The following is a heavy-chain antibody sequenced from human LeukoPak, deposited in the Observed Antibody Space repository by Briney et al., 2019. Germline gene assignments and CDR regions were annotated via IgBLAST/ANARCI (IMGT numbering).Heavy chain of an antibody. J-gene: IGHJ4*02. D-gene: IGHD3-9*01. V-gene: IGHV1-18*01. CDR3: AGDYDILTGYALFDY. CDR1: GYTFTSYG. Sequence: ASVKVSCKASGYTFTSYGISWVRQAPGQGLEWMGWISAYNGNTNYAQKLQGRVTMTTDTSTSTAYMELRSLRSEDRAVYYCAGDYDILTGYALFDYWGQGTLGTVSS. CDR2: ISAYNGNT.